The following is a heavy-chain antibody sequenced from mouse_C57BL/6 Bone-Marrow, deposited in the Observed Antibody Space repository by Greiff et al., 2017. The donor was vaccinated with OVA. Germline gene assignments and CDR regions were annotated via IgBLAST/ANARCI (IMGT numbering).Heavy chain of an antibody. Sequence: VQLQQSGPELVKPGASVKISCKASGYSFTDYNMNWVKQSTGKSLEWIGVINPNYGTTSYNQKFKGKATLTVDQSSSAAYMQLNSLTSEYSAVYYCARSSYDGYYPGFAYWGQGTLVTVSA. CDR2: INPNYGTT. D-gene: IGHD2-3*01. V-gene: IGHV1-39*01. CDR3: ARSSYDGYYPGFAY. CDR1: GYSFTDYN. J-gene: IGHJ3*01.